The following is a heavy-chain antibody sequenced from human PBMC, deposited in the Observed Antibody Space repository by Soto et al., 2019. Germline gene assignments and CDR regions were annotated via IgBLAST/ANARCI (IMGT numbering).Heavy chain of an antibody. Sequence: AGGSLRLSCAASGFTFSSYAMSWVRQAPGKWLEWVSAISGSGGSTYYADSVKGRFTISRDNSKNTLYLQMNSLRAEDTAVYYCADLLNVDTAMVGYWGQGXPVTVYS. D-gene: IGHD5-18*01. CDR1: GFTFSSYA. CDR3: ADLLNVDTAMVGY. V-gene: IGHV3-23*01. J-gene: IGHJ4*02. CDR2: ISGSGGST.